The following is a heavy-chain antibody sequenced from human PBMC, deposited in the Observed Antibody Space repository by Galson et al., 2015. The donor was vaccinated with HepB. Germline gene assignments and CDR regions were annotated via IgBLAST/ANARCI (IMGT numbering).Heavy chain of an antibody. CDR1: GFSLSTSGVG. V-gene: IGHV2-5*02. CDR3: AHRLSGYYYDDAFDI. D-gene: IGHD3-22*01. J-gene: IGHJ3*02. Sequence: PALVKPTQTLTLTCTFSGFSLSTSGVGVGWIRQPPGKALEWLALIYWDDDKRYSPSLKSRLTITKDTSKNQVVLTMTNMDPVDTATYYCAHRLSGYYYDDAFDIWGQGTMVTVSS. CDR2: IYWDDDK.